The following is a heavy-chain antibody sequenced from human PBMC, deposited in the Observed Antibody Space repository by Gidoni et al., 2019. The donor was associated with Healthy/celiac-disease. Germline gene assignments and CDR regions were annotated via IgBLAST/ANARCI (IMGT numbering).Heavy chain of an antibody. CDR1: GFTFSSHA. J-gene: IGHJ4*02. CDR3: AKAHREEMAAAGLFDY. D-gene: IGHD6-13*01. Sequence: EVQLVESGGGLVQPGGSLRLSCAASGFTFSSHAISWVRQAPGKGLEWVSAISGSGGSTYYADSVKGRFTISRDNSKNTLYLQMNSLRAEDTAVYYCAKAHREEMAAAGLFDYWGQGTLVTVSS. V-gene: IGHV3-23*04. CDR2: ISGSGGST.